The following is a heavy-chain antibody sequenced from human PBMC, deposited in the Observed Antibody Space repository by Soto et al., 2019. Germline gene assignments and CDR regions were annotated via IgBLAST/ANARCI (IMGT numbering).Heavy chain of an antibody. V-gene: IGHV4-30-4*01. D-gene: IGHD6-6*01. CDR2: IYYSGST. CDR1: GGSISSGDYY. CDR3: ARERPDGARLDP. Sequence: SETLSLTCTVSGGSISSGDYYWSWIRQPPGKGLEWIGYIYYSGSTYYNPSLKSRVTMSVDTSKNQFSLKLSSVTAADTAVYYCARERPDGARLDPWGQGTLVTVPQ. J-gene: IGHJ5*02.